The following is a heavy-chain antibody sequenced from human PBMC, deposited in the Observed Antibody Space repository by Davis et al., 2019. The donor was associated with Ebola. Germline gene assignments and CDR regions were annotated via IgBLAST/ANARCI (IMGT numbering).Heavy chain of an antibody. CDR1: GFTFNSHA. J-gene: IGHJ4*02. CDR3: ARPYYYDPYDY. V-gene: IGHV3-23*01. CDR2: SGTGGNT. Sequence: GESLKISCAGSGFTFNSHAMTWVRQAPGKGLEWVSSSGTGGNTYYADSVKGRFTISRDNAKNTLYLQMNSLRSEDTAVYYCARPYYYDPYDYWGQGTLVTVSS. D-gene: IGHD3-22*01.